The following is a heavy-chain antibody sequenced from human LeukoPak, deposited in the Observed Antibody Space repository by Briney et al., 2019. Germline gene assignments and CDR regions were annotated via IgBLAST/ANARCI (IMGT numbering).Heavy chain of an antibody. Sequence: ASVKVSCKASGYTFTAYYIHWVRQAPGQGLEWMGRINPDSGGTNYAQKFQGRVTMTRDTSISTAYMELSSLRSDDTAVYYCAKSGCGGTSCYQPYNRFDPWGQGSLVTASS. CDR3: AKSGCGGTSCYQPYNRFDP. CDR1: GYTFTAYY. CDR2: INPDSGGT. V-gene: IGHV1-2*06. J-gene: IGHJ5*02. D-gene: IGHD2-2*01.